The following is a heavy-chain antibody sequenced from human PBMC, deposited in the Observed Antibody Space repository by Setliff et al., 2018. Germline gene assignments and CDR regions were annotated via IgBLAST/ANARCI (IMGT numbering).Heavy chain of an antibody. J-gene: IGHJ5*02. Sequence: ETLSLTCTVSGGSISSHYWSWIRQPPGKGLEWIGSIYYSGSTNYNPSLKSRVTISVDTSKNQFSLKLSSVTAADTAMYYCARDGDYFGSGNRFDPWGQGTLVTVSS. V-gene: IGHV4-59*11. CDR2: IYYSGST. D-gene: IGHD3-10*01. CDR1: GGSISSHY. CDR3: ARDGDYFGSGNRFDP.